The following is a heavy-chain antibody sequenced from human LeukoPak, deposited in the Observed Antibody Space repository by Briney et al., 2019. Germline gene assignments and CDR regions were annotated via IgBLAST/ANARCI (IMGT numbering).Heavy chain of an antibody. J-gene: IGHJ4*02. CDR1: GGSFSGYY. Sequence: SETLSLTCAVYGGSFSGYYWSWIRQPPGKGLEWIGEINHSGSTNSNPSLKGRVTISVDTSKNQFSLKLSSVTAADTAVYYCARGGIGDIVVVVAAFDYWGQGTLVTVSS. CDR3: ARGGIGDIVVVVAAFDY. V-gene: IGHV4-34*01. D-gene: IGHD2-15*01. CDR2: INHSGST.